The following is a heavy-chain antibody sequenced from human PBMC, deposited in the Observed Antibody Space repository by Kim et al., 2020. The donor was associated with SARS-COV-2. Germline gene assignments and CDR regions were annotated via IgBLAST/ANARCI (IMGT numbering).Heavy chain of an antibody. D-gene: IGHD3-22*01. CDR1: GGTFSSYA. CDR3: ARVAYYDSSGYYYFDY. Sequence: SVKVSCKASGGTFSSYAISWVRQAPGQGLEWMGGIIPIFGTANYAQKFQGRVTITADESTSTAYMELSSLRSEDTAVYYCARVAYYDSSGYYYFDYWGQGTLVTVSS. J-gene: IGHJ4*02. CDR2: IIPIFGTA. V-gene: IGHV1-69*13.